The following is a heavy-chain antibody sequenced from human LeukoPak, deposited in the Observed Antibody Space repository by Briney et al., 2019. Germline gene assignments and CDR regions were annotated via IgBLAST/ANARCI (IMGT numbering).Heavy chain of an antibody. D-gene: IGHD2-2*01. CDR1: GGSFSGYY. J-gene: IGHJ5*02. V-gene: IGHV4-34*01. CDR3: ARGRNLGYCSSTSCRINWFDP. Sequence: SETLSLTCAVYGGSFSGYYWSWIRQPPGKGLELIGEINHSGSTNYNPSLKSRVTISVDTSKNQFSLKLSSVTAADTAVYYCARGRNLGYCSSTSCRINWFDPWGQGTLVTVSS. CDR2: INHSGST.